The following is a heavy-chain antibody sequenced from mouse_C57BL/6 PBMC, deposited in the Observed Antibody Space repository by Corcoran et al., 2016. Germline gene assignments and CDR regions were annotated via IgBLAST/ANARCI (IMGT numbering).Heavy chain of an antibody. CDR2: INTYSGVP. V-gene: IGHV9-3*01. CDR3: ARQDYGSSSFAY. J-gene: IGHJ3*01. D-gene: IGHD1-1*01. CDR1: GYTFTTYG. Sequence: QIQLVQSGPELKKPGETVKISCKASGYTFTTYGMSWVKQAPGKGLKWMGWINTYSGVPTYADDFKGRFAFSLATSASTAYLQINNLKNEDTATYFCARQDYGSSSFAYWGQGTLVTVSA.